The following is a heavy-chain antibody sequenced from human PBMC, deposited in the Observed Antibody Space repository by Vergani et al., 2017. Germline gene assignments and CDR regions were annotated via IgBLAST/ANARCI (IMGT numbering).Heavy chain of an antibody. CDR3: AREIRAYSSGPNWFDP. J-gene: IGHJ5*02. CDR1: GYTFTSYA. CDR2: INAGNGNT. D-gene: IGHD3-22*01. Sequence: QVQLVQSGAEVKKPGASVKVSCKASGYTFTSYAMHWVRQAPGQRLEWMGWINAGNGNTKYSQKFQGRVTITRDNAKNSLYLQMNSLRAEDTAVYYCAREIRAYSSGPNWFDPWGQGTLVTVSS. V-gene: IGHV1-3*01.